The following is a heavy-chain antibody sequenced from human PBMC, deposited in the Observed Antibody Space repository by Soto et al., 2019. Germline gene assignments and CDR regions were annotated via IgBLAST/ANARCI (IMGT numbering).Heavy chain of an antibody. J-gene: IGHJ3*01. CDR2: IFPGDSDT. V-gene: IGHV5-51*01. Sequence: GEALVISCKGSGYNFANYCIGWVRQVPGKGLEWMGMIFPGDSDTKNSSSLQGQITMSVDKSNSSAYLQWRSLKASDTAMYYCAAGYSTGLDAFDLWGQGTLVTVSS. CDR3: AAGYSTGLDAFDL. CDR1: GYNFANYC. D-gene: IGHD2-8*02.